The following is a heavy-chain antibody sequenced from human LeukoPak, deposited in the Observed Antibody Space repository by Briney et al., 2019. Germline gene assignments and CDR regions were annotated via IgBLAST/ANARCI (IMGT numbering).Heavy chain of an antibody. V-gene: IGHV4-59*01. CDR3: ARRTLYGDYFDY. D-gene: IGHD4-17*01. J-gene: IGHJ4*02. CDR1: GGSISSYY. CDR2: IYYSGST. Sequence: SETLSLTCTVSGGSISSYYCSWIRQPPGKGLEWIGYIYYSGSTNYNPSLKSRVTISVDTSKNQFSLKLSSVTAADTAVYYCARRTLYGDYFDYWGQGSLVTVSS.